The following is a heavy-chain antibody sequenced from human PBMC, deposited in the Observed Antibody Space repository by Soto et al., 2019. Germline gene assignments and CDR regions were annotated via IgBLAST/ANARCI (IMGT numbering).Heavy chain of an antibody. V-gene: IGHV3-30*04. CDR1: GFTFSSYA. CDR2: ISYDGRDK. Sequence: QVQLVESGGGVVQPGRSLRLSCAASGFTFSSYAMHWVRQAPGTGLEWVAVISYDGRDKYYPDSVKGRFTISRDNSNNTLDLQMNSLRAEDTAVYYCARSAGGSYPQYDYWGQGTLVTVSS. D-gene: IGHD1-26*01. J-gene: IGHJ4*02. CDR3: ARSAGGSYPQYDY.